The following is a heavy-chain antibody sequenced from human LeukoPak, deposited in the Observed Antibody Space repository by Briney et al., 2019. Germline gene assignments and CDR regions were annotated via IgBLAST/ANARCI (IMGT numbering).Heavy chain of an antibody. V-gene: IGHV3-30*02. CDR1: GFIFSSYG. CDR2: IRSDGSDK. Sequence: GGSLRLSCAASGFIFSSYGMHWVRQPPGKGLEWVAFIRSDGSDKYYAASVKGRFTISRDNSKNTLYLQMNSLRAEDTAVYYCAKHDSSSDFWGQGTLVTVSS. D-gene: IGHD3-22*01. CDR3: AKHDSSSDF. J-gene: IGHJ4*02.